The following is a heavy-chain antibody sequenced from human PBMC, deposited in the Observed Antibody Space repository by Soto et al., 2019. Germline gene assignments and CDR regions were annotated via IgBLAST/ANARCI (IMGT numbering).Heavy chain of an antibody. J-gene: IGHJ3*02. CDR3: ASRYCSSTSCYAGDAFDI. V-gene: IGHV1-69*02. CDR2: IIPILGIA. CDR1: GGTYSSYT. D-gene: IGHD2-2*01. Sequence: SVKVSCKASGGTYSSYTISWVRQAPGQGLEWMGRIIPILGIANYAQKFQGRVTITADKSTSTAYMELSSLRSEDTAVYYCASRYCSSTSCYAGDAFDIWGQGTMVTVSS.